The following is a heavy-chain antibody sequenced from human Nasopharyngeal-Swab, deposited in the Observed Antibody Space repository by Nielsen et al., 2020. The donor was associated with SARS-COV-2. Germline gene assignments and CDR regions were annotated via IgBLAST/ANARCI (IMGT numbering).Heavy chain of an antibody. CDR1: GGTFSSYA. D-gene: IGHD4-17*01. J-gene: IGHJ6*02. V-gene: IGHV1-69*13. CDR3: ARVPTTVPGVRYYYYGMDV. CDR2: TIPIFGTA. Sequence: VKVSCKASGGTFSSYAISWVRQAPGQGLEWMGGTIPIFGTANYAQKFQGRVTITADESTSTAYMELSSLRSEDTAVYYCARVPTTVPGVRYYYYGMDVWGQGTTVTVSS.